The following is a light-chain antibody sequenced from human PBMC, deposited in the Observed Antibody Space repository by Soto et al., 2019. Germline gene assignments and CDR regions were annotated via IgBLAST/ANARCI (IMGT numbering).Light chain of an antibody. CDR1: QTISSW. J-gene: IGKJ2*01. CDR3: QQYNSYSYT. CDR2: EAS. Sequence: IQLTQSPSSLSASVGDRVTITCRASQTISSWLAWYQQKPGKAPKLLIYEASNLQSGVPSRFSGSGSGTEFILTISSLQPDDFATYYCQQYNSYSYTFGQGTKVDI. V-gene: IGKV1-5*03.